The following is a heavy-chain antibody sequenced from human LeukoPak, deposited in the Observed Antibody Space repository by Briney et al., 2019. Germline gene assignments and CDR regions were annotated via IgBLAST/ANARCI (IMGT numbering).Heavy chain of an antibody. Sequence: PSETLSLTCAVYGGSFSGYYWSWIRQPPGKGLEWIGEINHSGSTNYNPSLKSRVTISPDMSKNQFSLKVTSVTAADTAVYYCARNYGDYVWFDPWGQGTQVTVSS. CDR1: GGSFSGYY. CDR2: INHSGST. J-gene: IGHJ5*02. CDR3: ARNYGDYVWFDP. D-gene: IGHD4-17*01. V-gene: IGHV4-34*01.